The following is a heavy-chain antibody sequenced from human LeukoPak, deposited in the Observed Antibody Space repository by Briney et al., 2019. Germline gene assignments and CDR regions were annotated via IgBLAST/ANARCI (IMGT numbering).Heavy chain of an antibody. CDR3: ARVNVETMTRWLDP. J-gene: IGHJ5*02. CDR2: INWNGGTT. CDR1: GFTFEDYV. V-gene: IGHV3-20*04. D-gene: IGHD3-22*01. Sequence: GGSLRLSCAASGFTFEDYVMTWVRQIPGKGLEWVSGINWNGGTTSYADSVKGRFTISRDNAKNSLYLEMNSLRVEDTAFYYCARVNVETMTRWLDPWGQGTLVTVSS.